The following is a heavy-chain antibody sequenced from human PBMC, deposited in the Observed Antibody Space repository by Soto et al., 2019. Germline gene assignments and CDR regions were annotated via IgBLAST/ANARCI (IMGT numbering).Heavy chain of an antibody. CDR2: IIPIFGTA. CDR3: ALDHGEGWFDP. CDR1: GGTFSIYA. V-gene: IGHV1-69*13. J-gene: IGHJ5*02. D-gene: IGHD4-17*01. Sequence: ASVKVSCTASGGTFSIYAISWVRQAPGQGLEWMGGIIPIFGTANYAQKFQGRVTITADESTSTAYMELSSLRSEDTAVYYCALDHGEGWFDPWGQGTLVTVSS.